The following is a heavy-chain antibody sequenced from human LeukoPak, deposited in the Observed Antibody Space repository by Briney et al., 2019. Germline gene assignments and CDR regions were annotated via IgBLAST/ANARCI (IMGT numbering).Heavy chain of an antibody. Sequence: GGSLRLSCAASGFTFGSYSMNWVRQAPGKGLEWVSYISSSSSTIYYADSVKGRFTISRDNAKNSLYLQMNSLRAEDTAVYYCARGLNYYGSGPVMDVWGQGTTVTVSS. CDR3: ARGLNYYGSGPVMDV. D-gene: IGHD3-10*01. V-gene: IGHV3-48*04. J-gene: IGHJ6*02. CDR1: GFTFGSYS. CDR2: ISSSSSTI.